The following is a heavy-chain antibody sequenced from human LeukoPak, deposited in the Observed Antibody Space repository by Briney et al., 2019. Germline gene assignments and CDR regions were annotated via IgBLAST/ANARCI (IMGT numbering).Heavy chain of an antibody. V-gene: IGHV3-21*01. Sequence: GGSLRLSCAASGSTFSGYSMNWVRQAPGKGLEWVSSISSSSGYIYYADSVKGRFTISRDNARNSLYLQMNSLRAEDTAVYYCARESDYYYGMDVWGQGTTVTVSS. J-gene: IGHJ6*02. CDR1: GSTFSGYS. CDR2: ISSSSGYI. CDR3: ARESDYYYGMDV.